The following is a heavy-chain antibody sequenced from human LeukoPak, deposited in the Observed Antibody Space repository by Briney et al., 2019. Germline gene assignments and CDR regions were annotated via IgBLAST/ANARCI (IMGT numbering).Heavy chain of an antibody. CDR3: VKGGPVAADTWFDP. CDR2: ISSNGGRT. D-gene: IGHD2-15*01. Sequence: WGSLRLSCSASGFTFSSYAMHWVRQAPGKGLEYVSGISSNGGRTYYADSVKGRFTISRDNSKNTLYLQMSSLRGEDTAVYYCVKGGPVAADTWFDPWGQGTLVTVSS. CDR1: GFTFSSYA. V-gene: IGHV3-64D*06. J-gene: IGHJ5*02.